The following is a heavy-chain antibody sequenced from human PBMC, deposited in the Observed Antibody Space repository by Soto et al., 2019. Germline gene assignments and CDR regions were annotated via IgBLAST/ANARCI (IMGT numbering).Heavy chain of an antibody. J-gene: IGHJ6*02. D-gene: IGHD2-2*01. CDR2: IYHSGST. Sequence: SETLSLTCAVSGCSISSSNWWSWVRQPPGKGLEWIGEIYHSGSTNYNPSLKSRVTISVDKSKNQFSLKLSSVTAADTAVYYCARATYQLLSHYYGMDVWGQGTTVTVSS. V-gene: IGHV4-4*02. CDR3: ARATYQLLSHYYGMDV. CDR1: GCSISSSNW.